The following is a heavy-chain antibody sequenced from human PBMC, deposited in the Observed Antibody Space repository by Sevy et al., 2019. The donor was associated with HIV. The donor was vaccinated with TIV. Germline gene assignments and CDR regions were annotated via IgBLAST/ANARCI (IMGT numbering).Heavy chain of an antibody. CDR3: ARAFRYCSSTSCYTTGNWFDP. V-gene: IGHV4-34*01. CDR1: GGSFSGYY. Sequence: SETLSLTCAVYGGSFSGYYWSWIRQPPGKGLEWIGEINHSGSTNYNPPLKSRVTISVDTSKKQFSLKLSSVTAADTAVYYCARAFRYCSSTSCYTTGNWFDPWGQGTLVTVSS. CDR2: INHSGST. D-gene: IGHD2-2*02. J-gene: IGHJ5*02.